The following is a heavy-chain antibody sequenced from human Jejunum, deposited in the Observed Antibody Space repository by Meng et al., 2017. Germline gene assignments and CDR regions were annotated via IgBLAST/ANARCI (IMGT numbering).Heavy chain of an antibody. CDR1: GYTFTGYY. D-gene: IGHD2-21*02. Sequence: ASVKVSCKASGYTFTGYYMHWVRQAPGQGLESMGWINPNNGDTKYVKKFQGRVTMTRDTSISTAYMELSGLTSDDTAVYYCARATRVTGNTKDAYDIWGQGTRVTVSS. V-gene: IGHV1-2*02. J-gene: IGHJ3*02. CDR3: ARATRVTGNTKDAYDI. CDR2: INPNNGDT.